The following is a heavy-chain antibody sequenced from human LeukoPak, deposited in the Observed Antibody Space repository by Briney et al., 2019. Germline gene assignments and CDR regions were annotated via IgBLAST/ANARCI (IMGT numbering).Heavy chain of an antibody. J-gene: IGHJ6*02. Sequence: GGSLRLSCAASGFTVSSNYMSWVRQAPGKGLEWVSVIYSGGSTYYADSVKGRFTISRDNSKNTLYLQMNSLRAEDTAVYYCARVSGSGSYYPLYFGMDVWGQGTTVTVSS. CDR1: GFTVSSNY. D-gene: IGHD3-10*01. CDR2: IYSGGST. V-gene: IGHV3-53*01. CDR3: ARVSGSGSYYPLYFGMDV.